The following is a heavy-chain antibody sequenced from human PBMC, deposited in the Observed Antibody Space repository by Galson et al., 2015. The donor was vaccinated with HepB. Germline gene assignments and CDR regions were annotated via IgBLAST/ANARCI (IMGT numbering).Heavy chain of an antibody. CDR3: VKGPYSSTWLGYFDY. J-gene: IGHJ4*02. V-gene: IGHV3-64D*06. Sequence: SLRLSCAASGFTFSSYAMHWVRQAPGKGLEYVSAISSNGGSTYYADSVKGRFAVSRDNSKNTLYLQMSSLRVEDTAVYYCVKGPYSSTWLGYFDYWGQGTLVTVPS. D-gene: IGHD6-13*01. CDR2: ISSNGGST. CDR1: GFTFSSYA.